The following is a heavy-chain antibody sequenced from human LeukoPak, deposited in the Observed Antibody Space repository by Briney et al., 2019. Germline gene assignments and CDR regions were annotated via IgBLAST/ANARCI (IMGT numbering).Heavy chain of an antibody. J-gene: IGHJ4*02. D-gene: IGHD2-15*01. V-gene: IGHV3-30*02. CDR2: IRYDGSNK. Sequence: GGSLRLSCATSGFTFSTYGMHWVRQAPGKGLEWVAFIRYDGSNKYYADSVKGRFTISRDNSKNTLYLQMNSLSAEDTAVYYCAKGLQCPQYFDYWGQGTLVTVSS. CDR1: GFTFSTYG. CDR3: AKGLQCPQYFDY.